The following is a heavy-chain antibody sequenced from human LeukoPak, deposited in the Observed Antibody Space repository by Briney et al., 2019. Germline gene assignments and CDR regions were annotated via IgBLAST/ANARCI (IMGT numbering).Heavy chain of an antibody. CDR2: IYYSGST. D-gene: IGHD2-2*01. CDR1: GGSISNYY. J-gene: IGHJ6*02. CDR3: ARDGHQRGYYYYYGMDV. V-gene: IGHV4-59*01. Sequence: SETLSLTCTVSGGSISNYYWSWIRQPPGKGLEWIGYIYYSGSTNYNPSLKSRVIISVDTSKNQFSLKLSSVAAADTAVYYCARDGHQRGYYYYYGMDVWGQGTTVTVSS.